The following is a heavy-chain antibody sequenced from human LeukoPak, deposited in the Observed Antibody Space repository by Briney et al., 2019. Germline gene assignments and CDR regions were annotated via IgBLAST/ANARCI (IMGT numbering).Heavy chain of an antibody. CDR2: SYTSGST. V-gene: IGHV4-4*08. Sequence: SETLSLTCTASGGSSGTYYWSWVRQTPGKGLEWVGYSYTSGSTEYNPSLKSRVTISVDPSKNQFSLKLTSVTAADTAVYFCASSFYESSGYNLDFWGEGTLVTVSS. CDR3: ASSFYESSGYNLDF. J-gene: IGHJ4*02. CDR1: GGSSGTYY. D-gene: IGHD3-22*01.